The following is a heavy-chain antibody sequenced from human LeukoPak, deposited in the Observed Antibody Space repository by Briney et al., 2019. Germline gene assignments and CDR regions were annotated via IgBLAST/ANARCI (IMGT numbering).Heavy chain of an antibody. CDR3: AKEGYDSSGLSYEFDY. CDR1: GFTFSSYA. Sequence: GGSLRLSCAASGFTFSSYAMSWVRQAPGKGLEWVSAISGSGGSTYYADSVKGRFTISRDNSKNTLYLHMNSLRAEDTAVYYCAKEGYDSSGLSYEFDYWGQGTLVTVSS. V-gene: IGHV3-23*01. CDR2: ISGSGGST. J-gene: IGHJ4*02. D-gene: IGHD3-22*01.